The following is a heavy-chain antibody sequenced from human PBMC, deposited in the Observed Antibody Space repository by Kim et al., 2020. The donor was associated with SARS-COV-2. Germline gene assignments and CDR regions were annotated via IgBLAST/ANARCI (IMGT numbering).Heavy chain of an antibody. Sequence: ASVKVSCKASGDTLSGYFVHWVRQAPGQGLEWMGWINPKSGGTQYAQKFQGRVTMTRDTTLTTADMELSSLRSDDTAVYYCAREVSGTGGFEYWGSGTLV. CDR3: AREVSGTGGFEY. J-gene: IGHJ4*02. CDR1: GDTLSGYF. CDR2: INPKSGGT. D-gene: IGHD7-27*01. V-gene: IGHV1-2*02.